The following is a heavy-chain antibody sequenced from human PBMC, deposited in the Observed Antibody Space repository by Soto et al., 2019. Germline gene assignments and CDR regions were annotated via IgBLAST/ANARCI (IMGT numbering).Heavy chain of an antibody. V-gene: IGHV1-69*08. Sequence: QVQLVQSGAEVKKPGSSVKVSCKASGGTFSSYTISWVRQAPGQGLEWMGRIIPILGIANYAQKFQGRVTITADKSTGTAYMELSSLRSEDTAVYYCVGDCSGGSCYPLDVWGQGTTVTVSS. J-gene: IGHJ6*02. CDR1: GGTFSSYT. D-gene: IGHD2-15*01. CDR3: VGDCSGGSCYPLDV. CDR2: IIPILGIA.